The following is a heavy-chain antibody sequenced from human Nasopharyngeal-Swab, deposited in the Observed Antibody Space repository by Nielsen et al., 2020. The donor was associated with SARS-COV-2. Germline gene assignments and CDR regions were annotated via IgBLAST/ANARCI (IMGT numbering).Heavy chain of an antibody. D-gene: IGHD4-17*01. CDR1: GYTFTSYY. Sequence: SCKASGYTFTSYYMHWVRQAPGKGLEWVAVISYDGSNKYYADSVKGRFTISRDNSKNTLYLQMNSLRAEDTAVYYCAKAGDYGDYSAHYYMDVWGKGTTVTVSS. J-gene: IGHJ6*03. V-gene: IGHV3-30*18. CDR3: AKAGDYGDYSAHYYMDV. CDR2: ISYDGSNK.